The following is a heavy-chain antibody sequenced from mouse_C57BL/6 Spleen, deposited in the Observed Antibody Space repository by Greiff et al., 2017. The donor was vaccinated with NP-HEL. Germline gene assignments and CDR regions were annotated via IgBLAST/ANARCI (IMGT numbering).Heavy chain of an antibody. D-gene: IGHD1-1*01. V-gene: IGHV5-4*03. CDR3: ARKGVVADYFDY. CDR1: GFTFSSYA. Sequence: EVKLQESGGGLVKPGGSLKLSCAASGFTFSSYAMSWVRQTPEKRLEWVATISDGGSYTYYPDNVKGRFTISRDNAKNNLYLQMSHLKSEDTAMYYCARKGVVADYFDYWGQGTTLTVSS. J-gene: IGHJ2*01. CDR2: ISDGGSYT.